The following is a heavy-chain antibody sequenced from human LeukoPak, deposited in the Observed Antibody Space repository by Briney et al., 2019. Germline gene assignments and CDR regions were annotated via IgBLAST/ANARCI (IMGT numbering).Heavy chain of an antibody. CDR2: ISGSGDNT. V-gene: IGHV3-23*01. J-gene: IGHJ4*02. CDR1: GFTFSNYA. Sequence: GGSLRLSCAASGFTFSNYAMSWFRQAPGKGLEWVSSISGSGDNTYYADSVKGRFTISRDNSKNTLYLQMNSLRAEDTAVYYCANDFDYWGQGTLVTVSS. CDR3: ANDFDY.